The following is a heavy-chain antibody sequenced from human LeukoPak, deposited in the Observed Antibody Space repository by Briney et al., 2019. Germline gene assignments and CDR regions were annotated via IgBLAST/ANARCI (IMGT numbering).Heavy chain of an antibody. Sequence: ASVKVSCKASGYTFTGYYMHWVRQAPGQGLEWMGWINPNSGGTNYAQKFQGRVTMTRDTSISTAYVGLSRLRSDDTAVYYCARVGYYGSGRLSYYFDYWGQGTLVTVSS. CDR1: GYTFTGYY. V-gene: IGHV1-2*02. D-gene: IGHD3-10*01. CDR2: INPNSGGT. CDR3: ARVGYYGSGRLSYYFDY. J-gene: IGHJ4*02.